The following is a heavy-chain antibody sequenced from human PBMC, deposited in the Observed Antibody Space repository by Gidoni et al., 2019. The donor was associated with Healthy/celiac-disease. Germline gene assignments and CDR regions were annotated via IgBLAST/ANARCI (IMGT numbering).Heavy chain of an antibody. V-gene: IGHV3-21*01. CDR2: MRSSSSYI. CDR1: GFTFISYT. CDR3: ARESDLHVLLWFGVEAVWFDP. D-gene: IGHD3-10*01. J-gene: IGHJ5*02. Sequence: EVQLVESGGGLVKPGGSLLLSCAASGFTFISYTMHCVRQDPGKGLAWVSSMRSSSSYIYYADTVKGRFTISRDNAKNSLYLQRNSLRAEDTAVYYCARESDLHVLLWFGVEAVWFDPWGQGTLVTVSS.